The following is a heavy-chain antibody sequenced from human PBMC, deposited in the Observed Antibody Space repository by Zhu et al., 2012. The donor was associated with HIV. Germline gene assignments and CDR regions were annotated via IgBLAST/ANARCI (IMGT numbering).Heavy chain of an antibody. Sequence: QVQVQGSGPGLVKPSETLSLTCDVSGSSINTANYWGWIRQPPGKGLEWIVNIYRSGATYHNPSLRSRATISMDRSRNLFFLTLNSVTAADTAIYFCARTGDDNHHASFDIWDQGTLVTVSS. CDR3: ARTGDDNHHASFDI. J-gene: IGHJ4*01. CDR1: GSSINTANY. D-gene: IGHD2-21*01. V-gene: IGHV4-38-2*01. CDR2: IYRSGAT.